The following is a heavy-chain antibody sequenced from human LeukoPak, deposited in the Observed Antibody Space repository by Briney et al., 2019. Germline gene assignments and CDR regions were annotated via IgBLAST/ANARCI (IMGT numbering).Heavy chain of an antibody. J-gene: IGHJ4*02. D-gene: IGHD2-15*01. CDR3: AKDQWVAATWGLFDY. Sequence: GGSLRLSCAASGFTFSNYAMSWVRQAPGKGLEWVSAIRSDRVTTYGADSVKGRFTISRDNSKSTLYLEMKSLRAEDTAVYYCAKDQWVAATWGLFDYWGQGTLVTVSS. CDR2: IRSDRVTT. V-gene: IGHV3-23*01. CDR1: GFTFSNYA.